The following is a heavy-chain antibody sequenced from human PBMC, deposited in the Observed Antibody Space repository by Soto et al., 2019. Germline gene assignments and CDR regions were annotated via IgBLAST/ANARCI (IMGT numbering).Heavy chain of an antibody. CDR2: IMPVFGTA. CDR3: ARARDYDLLTAREYALDV. V-gene: IGHV1-69*01. D-gene: IGHD3-9*01. Sequence: QVQLVQSGAEVKKPGSSVRVSCKVSGGSFRNYGITWVRQSPGQGLEWMGGIMPVFGTAVYAQKFQGRVTIRADELTTTASLDLSSLSSDDTAVYFCARARDYDLLTAREYALDVWGQGTTVTV. J-gene: IGHJ6*02. CDR1: GGSFRNYG.